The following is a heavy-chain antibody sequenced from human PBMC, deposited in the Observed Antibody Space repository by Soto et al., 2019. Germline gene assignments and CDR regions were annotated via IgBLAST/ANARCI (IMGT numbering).Heavy chain of an antibody. CDR3: AREGVWGGSYYPIGYYYYYGMDV. D-gene: IGHD1-26*01. J-gene: IGHJ6*02. CDR1: GVPFSSYA. CDR2: ISYDGSNK. V-gene: IGHV3-30-3*01. Sequence: GGSLRLSCAASGVPFSSYAMHWVRQAPGKGLEWVAVISYDGSNKYYADSVKGRFTISRDNSKNTLYLQMNSLRAEDTAVYYCAREGVWGGSYYPIGYYYYYGMDVWGQGTTVTVSS.